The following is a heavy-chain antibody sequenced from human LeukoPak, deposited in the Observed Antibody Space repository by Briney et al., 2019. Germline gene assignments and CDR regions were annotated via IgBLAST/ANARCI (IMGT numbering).Heavy chain of an antibody. CDR3: ARGADGVSSNSRGWFDP. Sequence: PGGSLRLSCVVSGFTLSSYAMSWVRQAPGKGLEWVAATSSSDSGKYHADSVRGRFTVSRDNSRNSLYPQMNTLRAEDTAVYSCARGADGVSSNSRGWFDPWGQGTLVTVSS. J-gene: IGHJ5*02. CDR2: TSSSDSGK. V-gene: IGHV3-23*01. CDR1: GFTLSSYA. D-gene: IGHD2-15*01.